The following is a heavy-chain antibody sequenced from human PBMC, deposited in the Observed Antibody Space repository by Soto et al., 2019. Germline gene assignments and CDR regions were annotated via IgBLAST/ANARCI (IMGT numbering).Heavy chain of an antibody. J-gene: IGHJ6*02. CDR3: ARGNYYGMDV. CDR2: ISSDGSST. CDR1: GFTFSSYW. V-gene: IGHV3-74*01. Sequence: EVQLVESGGGLVQPGESLRLSCAASGFTFSSYWMHWVRHAPGKGLVWVSRISSDGSSTSYADSVKGRLTISRDNAKNTLNLQMNSLRAEDTAVYYCARGNYYGMDVWGQGTTVTVSS.